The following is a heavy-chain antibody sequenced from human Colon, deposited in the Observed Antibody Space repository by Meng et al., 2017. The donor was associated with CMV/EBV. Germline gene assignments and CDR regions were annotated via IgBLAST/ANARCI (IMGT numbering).Heavy chain of an antibody. CDR2: ISSSGSTI. D-gene: IGHD3-10*01. J-gene: IGHJ4*02. CDR1: GFTFSSYE. V-gene: IGHV3-48*03. Sequence: GESLKISCAASGFTFSSYEMNWVRQAPGKGLEWVSYISSSGSTIYYGDSVKGRFTISKDNAKNSLYLQMNSLRAEDTAVYYCAREQLVGDTFDYWGQGTLVTVSS. CDR3: AREQLVGDTFDY.